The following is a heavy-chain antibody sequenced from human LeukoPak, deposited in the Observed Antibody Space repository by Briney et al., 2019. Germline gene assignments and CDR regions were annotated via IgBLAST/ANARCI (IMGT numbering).Heavy chain of an antibody. Sequence: SETLSLTCTVSGGSISSYYWSWIGQPPGKGLEWIGYIYYSGSTNYNPSLKSRVTISVDTSKNQFSLKLSSVTAADTAVYYCARFRYYYYGMDVWGQGTTVTVSS. V-gene: IGHV4-59*01. CDR2: IYYSGST. CDR3: ARFRYYYYGMDV. J-gene: IGHJ6*02. CDR1: GGSISSYY.